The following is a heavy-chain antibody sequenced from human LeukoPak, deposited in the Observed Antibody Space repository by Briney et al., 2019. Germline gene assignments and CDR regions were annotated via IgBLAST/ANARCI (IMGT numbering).Heavy chain of an antibody. V-gene: IGHV3-11*04. J-gene: IGHJ4*02. CDR3: ARSLIVASEDY. CDR2: ISASGAVP. CDR1: GFRFDSFY. Sequence: GGSLRLSCAASGFRFDSFYMGWIRQVPGKGLDYIALISASGAVPYYAESVKGRFTISRENAKNSVSLQMNSLSADDTAIYYCARSLIVASEDYWGQGTQVTVSS. D-gene: IGHD3-22*01.